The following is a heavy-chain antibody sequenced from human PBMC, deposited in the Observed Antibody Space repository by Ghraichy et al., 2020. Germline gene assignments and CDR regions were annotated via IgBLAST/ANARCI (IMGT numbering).Heavy chain of an antibody. CDR3: ARDRQIGAAQRFDL. CDR2: ISVGGGTI. Sequence: GGSLRLSCEASGFTFSDYYMSWIRQAPGKGLQWIAYISVGGGTISYSDSVRGRFTISRDSAKNSVSLQMNGLGPDDTAVYYCARDRQIGAAQRFDLWGQGTLVTVSS. CDR1: GFTFSDYY. V-gene: IGHV3-11*01. J-gene: IGHJ5*02. D-gene: IGHD2-2*01.